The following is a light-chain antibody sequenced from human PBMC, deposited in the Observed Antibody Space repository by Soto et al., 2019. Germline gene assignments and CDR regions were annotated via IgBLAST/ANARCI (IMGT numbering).Light chain of an antibody. CDR3: QQYGSSPWT. J-gene: IGKJ1*01. Sequence: EIVLTQSPGTLSLSPGERATLSCRASQSVSSSYLAWYQQKPGQAPRLLIYGASSRATGIPDRFSGSGSGTAVTLTISGLEPEDFSVYYCQQYGSSPWTFGQGTKVEIK. CDR1: QSVSSSY. CDR2: GAS. V-gene: IGKV3-20*01.